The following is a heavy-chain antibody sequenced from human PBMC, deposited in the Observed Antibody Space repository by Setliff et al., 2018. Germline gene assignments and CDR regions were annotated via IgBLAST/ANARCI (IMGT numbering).Heavy chain of an antibody. V-gene: IGHV1-18*01. CDR1: GYTFTSYG. CDR2: ISAYNGNT. Sequence: ASVKVSCKASGYTFTSYGISWVRQAPGQGLEWMGWISAYNGNTNYAQKLQGRVTMTTDTSTSTAYMELRGLRSDDTAVYYCARASFGWLPPLRADFDYWGQGTLVTVSS. D-gene: IGHD3-9*01. CDR3: ARASFGWLPPLRADFDY. J-gene: IGHJ4*02.